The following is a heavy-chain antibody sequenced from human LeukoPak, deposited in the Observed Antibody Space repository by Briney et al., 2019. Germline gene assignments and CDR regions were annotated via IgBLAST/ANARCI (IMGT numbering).Heavy chain of an antibody. J-gene: IGHJ4*02. Sequence: ASVKVSCKASGYSFTSYYIHWVRQAPGQGLEWMGIISPSGVSTTYAQKFQGRVTMTSDPSTSTVYMELSGLRSEDTAVYYCARRGVPVAGFPIDYWGQGTLVTVSS. V-gene: IGHV1-46*01. CDR1: GYSFTSYY. CDR2: ISPSGVST. CDR3: ARRGVPVAGFPIDY. D-gene: IGHD6-19*01.